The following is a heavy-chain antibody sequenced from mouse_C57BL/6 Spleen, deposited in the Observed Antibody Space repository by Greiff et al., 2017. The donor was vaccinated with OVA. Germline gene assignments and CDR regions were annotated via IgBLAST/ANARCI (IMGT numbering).Heavy chain of an antibody. V-gene: IGHV1-82*01. Sequence: QVQLQQSGPELVKPGASVKISCKASGYAFSSSWMTWVKQRPGKGLEWIGRIYPGDGDTNYNGKFKGKATLTADKSSSTAYMQLSSLTSEDSAVYFCESCETAQATYAYWGQGTLVTVSA. CDR2: IYPGDGDT. J-gene: IGHJ3*01. CDR3: ESCETAQATYAY. CDR1: GYAFSSSW. D-gene: IGHD3-2*02.